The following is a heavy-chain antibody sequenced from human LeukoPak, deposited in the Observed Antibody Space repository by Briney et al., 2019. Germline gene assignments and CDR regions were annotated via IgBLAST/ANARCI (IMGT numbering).Heavy chain of an antibody. CDR2: IYNGGST. J-gene: IGHJ4*02. Sequence: SETLSLTCNVSGVSISSSSYYWGWIRQPPGKGLEWIGYIYNGGSTTYSPSLNSRVTISLDTSNNQVSLRLSSVTAADTAVYYCARTGRQVPRYFGLWGQGTLVTVSS. CDR3: ARTGRQVPRYFGL. CDR1: GVSISSSSYY. D-gene: IGHD2-2*01. V-gene: IGHV4-39*07.